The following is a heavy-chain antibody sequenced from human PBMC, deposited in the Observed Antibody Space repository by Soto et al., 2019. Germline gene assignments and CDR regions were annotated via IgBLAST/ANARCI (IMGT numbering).Heavy chain of an antibody. V-gene: IGHV3-33*01. CDR3: AREAGIAAARPYYYYGMDV. J-gene: IGHJ6*02. Sequence: QVQLVESGGGVVQPGRSLRLSCAASGFSFRSYGMHWVRQAPGKGLEWVAVIWYDGSNKYYADSVKGRFTISRDNSKNTLYLQMNSLRAEDTAVYYCAREAGIAAARPYYYYGMDVWGQGTTVTVSS. D-gene: IGHD6-13*01. CDR2: IWYDGSNK. CDR1: GFSFRSYG.